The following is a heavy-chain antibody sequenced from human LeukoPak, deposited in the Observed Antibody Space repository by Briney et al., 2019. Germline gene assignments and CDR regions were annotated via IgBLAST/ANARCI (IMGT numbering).Heavy chain of an antibody. D-gene: IGHD1-26*01. CDR2: INPSSGST. J-gene: IGHJ4*02. CDR3: ARDQVGAPFDY. CDR1: GYTFSSYY. Sequence: ASVKVSCKASGYTFSSYYIHWVRQAPGQGLKWMGIINPSSGSTNYAQKFQGRVTMTRDTSTSTVYMELSSLRSEDTAVYYCARDQVGAPFDYWGQGTLVTVSP. V-gene: IGHV1-46*01.